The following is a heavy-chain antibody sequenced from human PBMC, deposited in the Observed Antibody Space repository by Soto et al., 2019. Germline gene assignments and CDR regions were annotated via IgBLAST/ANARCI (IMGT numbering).Heavy chain of an antibody. CDR2: IYYSGST. CDR3: ARAQGSGFLVS. D-gene: IGHD3-10*01. J-gene: IGHJ4*02. CDR1: GGSISSYY. Sequence: ASETLSLTCTVSGGSISSYYWSWIRQPPGKGLEWIGYIYYSGSTNYNPSLKSRVTISVDTSKNQFSLKLSSVTAADTAVYYCARAQGSGFLVSWGQGTLVTVPQ. V-gene: IGHV4-59*08.